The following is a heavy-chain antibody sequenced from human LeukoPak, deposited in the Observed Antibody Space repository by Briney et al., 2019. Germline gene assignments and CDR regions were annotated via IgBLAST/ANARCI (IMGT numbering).Heavy chain of an antibody. J-gene: IGHJ4*02. D-gene: IGHD2-15*01. CDR3: AKPRIIGLGWAQFDY. CDR2: FDGNADGT. Sequence: GGFLRLSCVTSGFTFSRFGMTWVRQPPGKGLEWVASFDGNADGTYYADSVKGRCTISRDNSKNTLYLQMNSLRAEDTAIYYCAKPRIIGLGWAQFDYWGQGSLVTVSS. V-gene: IGHV3-23*01. CDR1: GFTFSRFG.